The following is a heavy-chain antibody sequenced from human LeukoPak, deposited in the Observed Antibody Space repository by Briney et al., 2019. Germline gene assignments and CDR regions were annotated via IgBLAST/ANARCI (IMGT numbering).Heavy chain of an antibody. D-gene: IGHD6-6*01. Sequence: GGSLRLSCAASGFTFSGHWMSWVRQAPGKGLEWVASIRQDGSEKHYVDSVEGRFTITRDNAKNSLHLQMNSLRAEDTAVYYCAKGSSRPPNAFDIWGQGTLVTVSS. V-gene: IGHV3-7*01. CDR3: AKGSSRPPNAFDI. CDR1: GFTFSGHW. CDR2: IRQDGSEK. J-gene: IGHJ3*02.